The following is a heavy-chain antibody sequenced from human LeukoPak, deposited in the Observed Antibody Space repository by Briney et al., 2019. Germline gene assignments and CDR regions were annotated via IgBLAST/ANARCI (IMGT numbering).Heavy chain of an antibody. V-gene: IGHV4-34*01. CDR2: INHSGST. CDR3: ARGDCSGSICYSPMDV. Sequence: PSETLSLTCTVSGGSISSYYWSWIRQPPGKGLEWIGEINHSGSTNYNPSLKSRVTISVDTSKNQFSLKVSSVTAADTAVYYCARGDCSGSICYSPMDVWGTGTTVTVSS. J-gene: IGHJ6*03. CDR1: GGSISSYY. D-gene: IGHD2-21*01.